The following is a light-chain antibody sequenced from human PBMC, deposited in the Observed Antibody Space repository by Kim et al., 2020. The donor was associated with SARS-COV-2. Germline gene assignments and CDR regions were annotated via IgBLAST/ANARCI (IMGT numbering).Light chain of an antibody. CDR2: RDS. CDR3: QVWDSGTAV. J-gene: IGLJ3*02. Sequence: SVALGQTARSSCGGNNIGTKNVHWYQQKPGQAPVLVIYRDSNRPSVIPERFSGSNSGNTATLSISRAQAGDEADYYCQVWDSGTAVFGGGTQLTVL. CDR1: NIGTKN. V-gene: IGLV3-9*01.